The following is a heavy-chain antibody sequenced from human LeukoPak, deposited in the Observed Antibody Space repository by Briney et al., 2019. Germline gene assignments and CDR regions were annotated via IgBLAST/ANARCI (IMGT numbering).Heavy chain of an antibody. CDR1: GFTFSSYG. J-gene: IGHJ6*02. Sequence: GGSLRLSCAASGFTFSSYGMHWVRQAPGKGLEWVAVIWYDGSNKYYADSVKGRFTISRDNSKNTLYLQMNSLRAEDTAVYYCARDRAYYDFWSGYFWQTIYYYGMDVWGQGTTVTVSS. CDR2: IWYDGSNK. CDR3: ARDRAYYDFWSGYFWQTIYYYGMDV. D-gene: IGHD3-3*01. V-gene: IGHV3-33*01.